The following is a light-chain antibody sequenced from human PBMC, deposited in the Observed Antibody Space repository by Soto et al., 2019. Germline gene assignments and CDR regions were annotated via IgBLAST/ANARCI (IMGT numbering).Light chain of an antibody. CDR1: QNVNNNY. V-gene: IGKV3-20*01. CDR3: QKYGSAPLT. J-gene: IGKJ4*01. CDR2: GAS. Sequence: EIVLTQSPGTLSLSPGERATLSCRASQNVNNNYLAWYQQKPGQAPRLLIYGASRRATDIPDRFSGSGSGTDFTLTISRLEPEDSAVYSCQKYGSAPLTFGGGTKVEIK.